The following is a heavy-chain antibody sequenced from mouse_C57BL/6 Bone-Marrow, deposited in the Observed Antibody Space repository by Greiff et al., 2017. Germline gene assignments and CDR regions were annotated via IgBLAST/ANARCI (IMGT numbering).Heavy chain of an antibody. V-gene: IGHV1-64*01. D-gene: IGHD1-1*01. J-gene: IGHJ4*01. Sequence: QVQLQQPGAELVKPGASVKLSCKASGYTFTSYWMHWVKQRPGQGLEWIGMIHPNSGSTNYNEKFKSKATLTVDKSSSTAYMQLSSLTSEDSAVYYCAIEEYGSRYAMDYWGQGTSVTVSS. CDR1: GYTFTSYW. CDR2: IHPNSGST. CDR3: AIEEYGSRYAMDY.